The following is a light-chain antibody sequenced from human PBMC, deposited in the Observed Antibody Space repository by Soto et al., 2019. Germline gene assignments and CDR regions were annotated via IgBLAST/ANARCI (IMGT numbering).Light chain of an antibody. V-gene: IGKV1-5*03. Sequence: DIQMYQIPPTLSASVGDRVTISCRASRIIGNWLAWYQQNTGKAPKLLIYGASTLESGVPSRFSGSGSGTEFTITISGLQPDDSATYYCQQYNTYSFGQGTKVDIK. CDR1: RIIGNW. CDR2: GAS. CDR3: QQYNTYS. J-gene: IGKJ2*01.